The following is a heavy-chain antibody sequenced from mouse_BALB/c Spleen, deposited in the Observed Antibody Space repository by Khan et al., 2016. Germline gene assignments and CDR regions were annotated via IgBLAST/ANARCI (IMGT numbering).Heavy chain of an antibody. D-gene: IGHD2-4*01. CDR2: MNIYTGEP. CDR3: ARDYDYDGDWYFDV. Sequence: QIQLVQSGPELKKPGETVKISCKASGYTFTNYGMHWVKQAPGKGLKWMGWMNIYTGEPTYADDFKGRFAFSLKTSARAAYLQINNLKNEDTATYFCARDYDYDGDWYFDVWGAGTTVTVSS. J-gene: IGHJ1*01. V-gene: IGHV9-3-1*01. CDR1: GYTFTNYG.